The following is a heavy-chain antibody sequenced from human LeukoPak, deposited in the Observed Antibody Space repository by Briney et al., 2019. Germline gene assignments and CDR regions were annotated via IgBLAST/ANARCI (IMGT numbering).Heavy chain of an antibody. V-gene: IGHV4-61*01. D-gene: IGHD6-13*01. J-gene: IGHJ6*04. CDR2: IYYSGST. CDR1: GSSVSSGSYY. Sequence: NRSETLSLTCTFSGSSVSSGSYYWSWIRQPPGKGLEWIGYIYYSGSTNYNPSLKSRVTISVDTSKNQFSLKLSSVTAADTAVYYCARGGLVGSSWSLYYYYGMDVWGKGTTVTVSS. CDR3: ARGGLVGSSWSLYYYYGMDV.